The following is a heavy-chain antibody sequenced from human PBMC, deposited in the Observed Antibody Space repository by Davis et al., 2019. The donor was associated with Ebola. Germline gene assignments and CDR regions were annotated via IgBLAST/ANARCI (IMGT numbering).Heavy chain of an antibody. V-gene: IGHV3-74*03. CDR2: LASDGITV. D-gene: IGHD5-12*01. CDR1: GFTLSEYW. Sequence: GASLKISCAASGFTLSEYWMHWVRQAPGQGLMWVSQLASDGITVAYADSVRGRFTISSDNAKTTVYLQMDGLRAEDTALYYCTRSKWPYYFDSWGQGTLVTVSS. J-gene: IGHJ4*02. CDR3: TRSKWPYYFDS.